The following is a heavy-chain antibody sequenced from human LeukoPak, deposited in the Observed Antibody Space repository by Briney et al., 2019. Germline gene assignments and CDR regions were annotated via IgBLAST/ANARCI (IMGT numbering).Heavy chain of an antibody. CDR2: IIPILGIA. D-gene: IGHD3-22*01. V-gene: IGHV1-69*04. CDR1: GGTFSSYA. J-gene: IGHJ4*02. Sequence: GAPVKVSCKASGGTFSSYAISWVRQAPGQGLEWMGRIIPILGIANYAQKFQGRVTITADKSTSTAYMELSSLRSEDTAVYYCAREYDSSGYTNFDYWGQGTLVTVSS. CDR3: AREYDSSGYTNFDY.